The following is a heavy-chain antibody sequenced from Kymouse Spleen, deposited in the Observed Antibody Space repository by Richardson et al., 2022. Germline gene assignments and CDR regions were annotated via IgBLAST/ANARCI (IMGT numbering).Heavy chain of an antibody. CDR3: ARAPYSSSWVDY. V-gene: IGHV3-33*01. D-gene: IGHD6-13*01. CDR2: IWYDGSNK. Sequence: QVQLVESGGGVVQPGRSLRLSCAASGFTFSSYGMHWVRQAPGKGLEWVAVIWYDGSNKYYADSVKGRFTISRDNSKNTLYLQMNSLRAEDTAVYYCARAPYSSSWVDYWGQGTLVTVSS. CDR1: GFTFSSYG. J-gene: IGHJ4*02.